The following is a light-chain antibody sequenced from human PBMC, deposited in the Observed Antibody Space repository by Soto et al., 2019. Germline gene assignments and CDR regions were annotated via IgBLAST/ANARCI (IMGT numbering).Light chain of an antibody. V-gene: IGKV1-39*01. CDR2: AAS. J-gene: IGKJ5*01. CDR1: QTISSH. CDR3: QQSYTTPIT. Sequence: DIQMTQSPSSLSASVGDRVIITCRASQTISSHLNWYQQKPGKAPNLLVYAASSLQSGVPSRFTGSGSGTDFTLTISSPQPGDFATYFCQQSYTTPITFGQGTRLEIK.